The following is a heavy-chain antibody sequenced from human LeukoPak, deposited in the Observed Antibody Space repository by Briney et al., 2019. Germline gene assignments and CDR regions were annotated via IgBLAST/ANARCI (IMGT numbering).Heavy chain of an antibody. CDR1: GASISGGTYY. CDR3: ARRGGSGRAFDY. D-gene: IGHD1-26*01. Sequence: SETLSLTCSVSGASISGGTYYWGWIRQPPGKGLEWIGSIYNTGSTYDNPSLKSRVTISVDTSKNQFSLKLSSVTAADTAVYYCARRGGSGRAFDYWGQGTLVTVSS. CDR2: IYNTGST. J-gene: IGHJ4*02. V-gene: IGHV4-39*01.